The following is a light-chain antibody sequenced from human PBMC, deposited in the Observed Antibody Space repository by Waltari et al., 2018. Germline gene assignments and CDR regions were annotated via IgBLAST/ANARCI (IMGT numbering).Light chain of an antibody. J-gene: IGLJ2*01. Sequence: QSALTQPASVSGSPGQSITISCSGTSSDVGGYNYVSWYQHHPGKAPKPMIYEVTYRPSGVSDLFPGSKSGNPASLTIAGLQAEDEADYYCSSYTSSSTRVFGGGTKVTVL. V-gene: IGLV2-14*01. CDR1: SSDVGGYNY. CDR3: SSYTSSSTRV. CDR2: EVT.